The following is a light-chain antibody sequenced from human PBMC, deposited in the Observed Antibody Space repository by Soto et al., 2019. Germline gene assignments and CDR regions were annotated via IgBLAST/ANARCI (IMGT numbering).Light chain of an antibody. J-gene: IGKJ1*01. CDR3: QQYNTYPWT. CDR2: KAS. Sequence: DIQMTQSPSTLSASIGDRVTITCRASESVRSGLAWYQQKPGKAPKFLIYKASSLESGVPSRFSGSGSGTEFTLTISGLQPDDFATYYCQQYNTYPWTFGQGTKVDIK. CDR1: ESVRSG. V-gene: IGKV1-5*03.